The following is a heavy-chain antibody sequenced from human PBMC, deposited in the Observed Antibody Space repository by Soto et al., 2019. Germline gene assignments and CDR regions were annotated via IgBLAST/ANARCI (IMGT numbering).Heavy chain of an antibody. CDR3: ARRLLSRLPAAGYFDF. D-gene: IGHD6-13*01. J-gene: IGHJ4*02. CDR1: GFSFTTSGVG. CDR2: GYWNGDK. Sequence: QITLKESGPTLVKPTQTLTLTCTFSGFSFTTSGVGVGWIRQPPGKALEWLALGYWNGDKRYSPSLKSRLTVNKDTSKDQVVLTMTNMDPVDTATYYCARRLLSRLPAAGYFDFWGQGIEVTVSS. V-gene: IGHV2-5*01.